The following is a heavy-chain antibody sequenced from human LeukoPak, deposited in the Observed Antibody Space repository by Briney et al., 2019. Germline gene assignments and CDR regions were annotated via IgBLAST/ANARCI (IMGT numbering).Heavy chain of an antibody. D-gene: IGHD6-13*01. CDR1: GGSISSYY. CDR2: IYTSGST. J-gene: IGHJ6*02. V-gene: IGHV4-4*07. CDR3: AREYSSSWYDYYYYGMDV. Sequence: SETLSLTCTVSGGSISSYYWSWIRQSAGKGLEWIGRIYTSGSTNYNPSLKSRVTMSVDTSKNQFSLKLSSVTAADTAVYYCAREYSSSWYDYYYYGMDVWGQGTTVTVSS.